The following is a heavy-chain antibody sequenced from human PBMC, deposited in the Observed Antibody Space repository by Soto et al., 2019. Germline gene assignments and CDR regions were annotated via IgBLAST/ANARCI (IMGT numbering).Heavy chain of an antibody. Sequence: GGSLRLSCAASGFTFSSYGMHWVRQAPGKGLEWVAVISYDGSNKYYADSVKGRFTISRDNSKNTLYLQMNSLRAEDTAVYYCAKDSDCSGGSCFDYWGQGTLVTVSS. CDR2: ISYDGSNK. J-gene: IGHJ4*02. CDR1: GFTFSSYG. D-gene: IGHD2-15*01. V-gene: IGHV3-30*18. CDR3: AKDSDCSGGSCFDY.